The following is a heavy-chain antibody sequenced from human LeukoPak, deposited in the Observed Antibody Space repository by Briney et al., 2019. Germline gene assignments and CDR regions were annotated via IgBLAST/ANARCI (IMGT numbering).Heavy chain of an antibody. CDR2: ISWNSGSI. CDR3: ARDRDMGSSFDY. J-gene: IGHJ4*02. CDR1: GFTFDDYA. Sequence: PGGSLRLSCAASGFTFDDYAMHWVRQAPGKGLEWVSGISWNSGSIGYADSVKGRFTISRDNAKNSLYLQMNSLRAEDTAVYYCARDRDMGSSFDYWGQGTLVTVSS. D-gene: IGHD3-10*01. V-gene: IGHV3-9*01.